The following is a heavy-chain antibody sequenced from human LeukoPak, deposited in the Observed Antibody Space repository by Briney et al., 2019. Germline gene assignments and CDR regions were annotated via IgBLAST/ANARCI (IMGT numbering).Heavy chain of an antibody. CDR2: ISSSSSTI. CDR1: GFTFGSYS. CDR3: ARGGNYYNEAFDI. D-gene: IGHD3-10*01. Sequence: GGSLRLSCAASGFTFGSYSMNWVRQAPGKGLEWVSYISSSSSTIYYADSVKGRFTISRDNARNSLYLQMNSLRAEDTAVYYCARGGNYYNEAFDIWGQGTMVTVSS. J-gene: IGHJ3*02. V-gene: IGHV3-48*01.